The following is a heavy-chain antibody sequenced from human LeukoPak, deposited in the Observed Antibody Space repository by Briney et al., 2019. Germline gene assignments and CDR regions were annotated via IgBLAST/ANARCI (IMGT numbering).Heavy chain of an antibody. CDR3: CGGQVGGDY. J-gene: IGHJ4*02. V-gene: IGHV4-4*09. Sequence: KPSETLSLTCTVSGGSISSYYWSWIRQPPGKGLEWIGYIYTSGSTNYNPSLKSRVTISVDTSKNPFSLKLSSVTAADTAVYYCCGGQVGGDYWGQGTLVTVSS. CDR1: GGSISSYY. CDR2: IYTSGST. D-gene: IGHD3-16*01.